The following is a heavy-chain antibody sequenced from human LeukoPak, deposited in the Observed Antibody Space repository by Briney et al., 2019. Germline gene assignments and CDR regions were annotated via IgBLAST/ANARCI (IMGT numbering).Heavy chain of an antibody. CDR1: GGSFSNYNYY. D-gene: IGHD3-3*01. CDR3: ARQNNFDFWSGFFDY. CDR2: IHYVGST. J-gene: IGHJ4*02. V-gene: IGHV4-39*01. Sequence: SETLSLTCTVSGGSFSNYNYYWGWIRQSPGKGLERIDSIHYVGSTYYNPSLKSRVTISVDTSKNQFSLNLSSVTAADTAVYYCARQNNFDFWSGFFDYWGLGALVTVSS.